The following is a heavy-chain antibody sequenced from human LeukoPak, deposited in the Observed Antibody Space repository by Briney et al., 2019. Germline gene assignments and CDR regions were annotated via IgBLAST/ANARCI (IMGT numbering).Heavy chain of an antibody. V-gene: IGHV1-8*03. Sequence: GASVKVSCKASGYTFTSYVINWVRQATGQGLEWMGWMNPNSGNTGYAQKFQGRVTITRNTSISTAYMELSSLRSEDTAVYYCADQAAAGTCPWFDPWGQGTLVTVSS. CDR3: ADQAAAGTCPWFDP. J-gene: IGHJ5*02. CDR1: GYTFTSYV. CDR2: MNPNSGNT. D-gene: IGHD6-13*01.